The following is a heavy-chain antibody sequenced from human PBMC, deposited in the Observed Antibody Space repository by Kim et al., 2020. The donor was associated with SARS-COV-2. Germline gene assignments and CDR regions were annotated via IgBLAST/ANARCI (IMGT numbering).Heavy chain of an antibody. Sequence: ASVKVSCKVSGYTLTELSMHWVRQAPGKGLEWMGGFDPEDGETIYAQKFQGRVTMTEDTSTDTAYMELSSLRSEDTAVYYCATVAWYYDSSGYYYGGPATLVNDYYFDYWGQGTLVTVSS. CDR1: GYTLTELS. CDR2: FDPEDGET. J-gene: IGHJ4*02. CDR3: ATVAWYYDSSGYYYGGPATLVNDYYFDY. V-gene: IGHV1-24*01. D-gene: IGHD3-22*01.